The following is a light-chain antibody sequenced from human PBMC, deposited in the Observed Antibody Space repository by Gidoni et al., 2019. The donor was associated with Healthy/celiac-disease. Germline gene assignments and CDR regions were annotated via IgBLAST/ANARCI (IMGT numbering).Light chain of an antibody. CDR1: PSVLYSSNTKNY. CDR2: WAS. CDR3: QQYYSTPCT. V-gene: IGKV4-1*01. J-gene: IGKJ1*01. Sequence: EIALTPSPESLAVSLGERGPINCKSSPSVLYSSNTKNYLAWYQQKPGQPPKLLIYWASTRESGVPDRFSGSGSGTDFTLTISSRQAEDVAVYYCQQYYSTPCTFGQGTKVEIK.